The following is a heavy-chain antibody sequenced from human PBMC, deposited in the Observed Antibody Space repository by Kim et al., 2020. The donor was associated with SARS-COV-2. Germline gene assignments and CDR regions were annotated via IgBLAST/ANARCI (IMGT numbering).Heavy chain of an antibody. CDR2: FDPEDGET. CDR1: GYTLTELS. J-gene: IGHJ5*02. V-gene: IGHV1-24*01. CDR3: ATVRPRLLTVRGWYWFDA. D-gene: IGHD2-15*01. Sequence: ASVKVSCKVSGYTLTELSMHWVRQAPGKGLEWMGGFDPEDGETIYAQKFQGRVTMTEDTSTDTAYMELSSLRSEDTAVYYCATVRPRLLTVRGWYWFDAWGQGTPVTVSS.